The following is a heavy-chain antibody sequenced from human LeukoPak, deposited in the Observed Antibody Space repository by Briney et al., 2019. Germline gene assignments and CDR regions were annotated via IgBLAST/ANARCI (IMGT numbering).Heavy chain of an antibody. Sequence: ASVKVSCKASGYTFTSYGISWVRQAPGQGLEWMGWISAYNGNTNYAQKLQGRVTMTTDTSTSTAYMELRSLRSDDTAVYYCARPHISSGYYGDAFDIWGQGTMVTVSS. CDR1: GYTFTSYG. CDR3: ARPHISSGYYGDAFDI. V-gene: IGHV1-18*01. J-gene: IGHJ3*02. CDR2: ISAYNGNT. D-gene: IGHD3-22*01.